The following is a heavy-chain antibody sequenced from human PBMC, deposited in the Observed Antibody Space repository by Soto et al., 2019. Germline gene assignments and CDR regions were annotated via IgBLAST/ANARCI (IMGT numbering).Heavy chain of an antibody. V-gene: IGHV4-59*01. Sequence: SETLSLTYTVSGGSISNYYCSWIRQPPGKGLEWIGYIYYSGSTNYNPSLKSRVTITVDTSKNQSSLNLSSVTAADTAVYYCICDYYGINRYLIDFWGQGTSVTVSS. J-gene: IGHJ4*02. D-gene: IGHD3-22*01. CDR1: GGSISNYY. CDR3: ICDYYGINRYLIDF. CDR2: IYYSGST.